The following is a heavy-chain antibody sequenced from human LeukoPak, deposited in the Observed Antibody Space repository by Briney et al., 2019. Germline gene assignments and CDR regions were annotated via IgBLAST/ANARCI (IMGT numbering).Heavy chain of an antibody. Sequence: ASVKVSCKASGYTFTGYYLHWVRLAPGQGLEWMGWINPHNADTNYAQRFQGRVTMTRDTSITTAYMVLSRLRSDDTAVYYCASVKDIVVGGGPYYFDYWGQGTLVTVSS. CDR3: ASVKDIVVGGGPYYFDY. D-gene: IGHD2-15*01. CDR1: GYTFTGYY. V-gene: IGHV1-2*02. CDR2: INPHNADT. J-gene: IGHJ4*02.